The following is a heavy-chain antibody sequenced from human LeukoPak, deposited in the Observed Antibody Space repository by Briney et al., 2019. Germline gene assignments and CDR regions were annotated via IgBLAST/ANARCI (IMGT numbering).Heavy chain of an antibody. CDR3: AKDLISIDYYDFWSGYRF. J-gene: IGHJ4*02. CDR1: GFTFDDYA. Sequence: GGSLRLSCAASGFTFDDYAMHWVRQAPEKGLEWVSGISWNSGSIGYADSVKGRFTISRDNSKNTLYLQMNSLRAEDTAVYYCAKDLISIDYYDFWSGYRFWGQGTLVTVSS. D-gene: IGHD3-3*01. CDR2: ISWNSGSI. V-gene: IGHV3-9*01.